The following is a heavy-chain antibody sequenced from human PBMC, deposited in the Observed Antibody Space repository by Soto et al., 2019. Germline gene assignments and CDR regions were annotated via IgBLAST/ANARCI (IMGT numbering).Heavy chain of an antibody. CDR1: GFTVSSNY. J-gene: IGHJ3*02. Sequence: GESLKISCAASGFTVSSNYMSWVRQAPGKGLEWVSVIYSGGSTYYADSVKGRFTISRHNSKNTLYLQMNSLRAEDTAVYYCARDVVRAARQGAFDIWGQGTMVTVSS. CDR3: ARDVVRAARQGAFDI. CDR2: IYSGGST. V-gene: IGHV3-66*01. D-gene: IGHD6-6*01.